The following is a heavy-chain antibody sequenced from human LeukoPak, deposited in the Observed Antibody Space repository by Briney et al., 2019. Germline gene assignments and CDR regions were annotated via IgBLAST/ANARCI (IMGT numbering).Heavy chain of an antibody. J-gene: IGHJ3*02. Sequence: GGSLRLSCVASKLTFSSYWMTWVRQALGKGLEWVANIKGDGSEEYYVDSVKGRFTISRDNAKNSLYLQMDSLRAEDTAVYYCARDPYTSFFGAFDIWGQGTMVTVSS. D-gene: IGHD2-2*01. CDR2: IKGDGSEE. CDR1: KLTFSSYW. V-gene: IGHV3-7*04. CDR3: ARDPYTSFFGAFDI.